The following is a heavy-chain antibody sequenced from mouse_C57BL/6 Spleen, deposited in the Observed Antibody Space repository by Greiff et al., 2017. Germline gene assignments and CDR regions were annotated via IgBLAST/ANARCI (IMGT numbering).Heavy chain of an antibody. J-gene: IGHJ3*01. V-gene: IGHV3-6*01. CDR2: ISYDGSN. Sequence: EVQLQESGPGLVKPSQSLSLTCSVTGYSITSGYYWNWIRQFPGNKLEWMGYISYDGSNNYNPSLKNRISITRDTSKNQFFLKLNSVTTEDTATYYCAKGRDVEFAYWGQGTLVTVSA. CDR1: GYSITSGYY. CDR3: AKGRDVEFAY. D-gene: IGHD3-3*01.